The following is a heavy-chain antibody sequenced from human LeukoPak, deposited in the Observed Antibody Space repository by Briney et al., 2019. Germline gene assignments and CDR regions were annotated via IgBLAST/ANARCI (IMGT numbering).Heavy chain of an antibody. CDR2: IQYDGTNK. V-gene: IGHV3-30*04. CDR3: TRGMLRQPPDY. CDR1: GFTFSSYA. Sequence: QSGGSLRLSCAASGFTFSSYAMHWVRQAPGKGLEWVAVIQYDGTNKDYAASVKGRFTISTDNSKNTLYLQMNSLRVEDTAIYYCTRGMLRQPPDYWGQGMLVTVSS. D-gene: IGHD3-10*02. J-gene: IGHJ4*02.